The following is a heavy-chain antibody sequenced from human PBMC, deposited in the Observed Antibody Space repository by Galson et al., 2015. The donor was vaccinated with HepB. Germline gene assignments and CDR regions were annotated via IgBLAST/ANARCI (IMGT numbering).Heavy chain of an antibody. Sequence: SLRLSCAASEFTFSSYSMNWVRQAPGKGLEWVSYISSSSSTIYYADSVQGRFTISRDNAKNSLYLQMNSLRDEDTAVYYCARASCISCYPSGNYYYAMDVWGQGTTVTGSS. CDR1: EFTFSSYS. CDR2: ISSSSSTI. V-gene: IGHV3-48*02. J-gene: IGHJ6*02. CDR3: ARASCISCYPSGNYYYAMDV. D-gene: IGHD2-15*01.